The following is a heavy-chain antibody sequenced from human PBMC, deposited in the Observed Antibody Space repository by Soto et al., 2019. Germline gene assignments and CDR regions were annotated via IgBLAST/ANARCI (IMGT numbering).Heavy chain of an antibody. D-gene: IGHD4-4*01. V-gene: IGHV3-21*01. J-gene: IGHJ4*02. CDR2: ISSSSSYI. CDR1: GFTFSSYS. Sequence: PGGSLRLSCAASGFTFSSYSMNWVRQAPGKGLEWVSSISSSSSYIYYAASVKGRFTISRDKAKNSLYLQMNSLRAEDTAVYYCARDNLRTTVPFDYWGQGTLVTVSS. CDR3: ARDNLRTTVPFDY.